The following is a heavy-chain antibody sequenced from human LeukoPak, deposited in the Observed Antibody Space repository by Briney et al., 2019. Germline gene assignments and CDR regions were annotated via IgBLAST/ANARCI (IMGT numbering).Heavy chain of an antibody. Sequence: SETLSLTCTVSGGSISSYYWSWIRQPPGKGLEWIGYIYYSGSTTYNPSLKSRVTISVDTSKNQFSPKLSSVTAADTAVYYCARDRGSGWNDAFDIWGQGTMVTVSS. CDR2: IYYSGST. D-gene: IGHD6-19*01. V-gene: IGHV4-59*01. J-gene: IGHJ3*02. CDR1: GGSISSYY. CDR3: ARDRGSGWNDAFDI.